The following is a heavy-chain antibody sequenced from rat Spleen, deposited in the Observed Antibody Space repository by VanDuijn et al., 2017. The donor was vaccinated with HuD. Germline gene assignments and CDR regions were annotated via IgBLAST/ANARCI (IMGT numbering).Heavy chain of an antibody. CDR2: IWGDRST. D-gene: IGHD1-4*01. V-gene: IGHV2-77*01. CDR3: AVNYPPFDY. J-gene: IGHJ2*01. Sequence: QVQLKESGPGLVQTTQTLSVTCTVSGFSLTSYGVHWVRQAPGKGLEWMGIIWGDRSTNYNSALKSRLSISRDTSKSQVFLTMNSLQTDDTAVYYCAVNYPPFDYWGQGVMVTVSS. CDR1: GFSLTSYG.